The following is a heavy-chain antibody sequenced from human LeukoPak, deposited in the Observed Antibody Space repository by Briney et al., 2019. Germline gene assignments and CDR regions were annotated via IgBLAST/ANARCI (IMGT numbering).Heavy chain of an antibody. D-gene: IGHD3-10*01. CDR2: ISGSGGST. V-gene: IGHV3-23*01. CDR1: GFTFSSYA. CDR3: ARLQSGGSGSPHDAFDV. J-gene: IGHJ3*01. Sequence: PGGSLRLSCAASGFTFSSYAMSWVRQAPGKGLEWVSAISGSGGSTYYADSVKGRFTISRDNSKNTLYLQMNSLRAEDTAVYYCARLQSGGSGSPHDAFDVWGQGTMVTVSS.